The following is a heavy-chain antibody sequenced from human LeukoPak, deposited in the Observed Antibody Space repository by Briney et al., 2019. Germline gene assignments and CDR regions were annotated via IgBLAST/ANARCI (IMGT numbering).Heavy chain of an antibody. J-gene: IGHJ4*02. Sequence: ASVKVSCKASGYTFTSYYMHWVRQAPGQGLEWMGIINPSGGSTSYAQKFQGRVTMTRDMSTSTVYMELSSLRSEDTAVYYCAGLGSSSWTNHLFDYWGQGALVTVSS. CDR3: AGLGSSSWTNHLFDY. CDR2: INPSGGST. V-gene: IGHV1-46*01. CDR1: GYTFTSYY. D-gene: IGHD6-13*01.